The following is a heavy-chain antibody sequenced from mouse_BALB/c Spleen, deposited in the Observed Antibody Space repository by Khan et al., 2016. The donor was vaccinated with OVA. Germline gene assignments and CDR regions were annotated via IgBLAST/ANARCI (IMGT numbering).Heavy chain of an antibody. D-gene: IGHD1-3*01. CDR2: ISTYYGDA. CDR3: ARGSGNSRFAY. J-gene: IGHJ3*01. Sequence: QVQLQQSGAELVRPGVSVKLSCKGSGYTFTDFAMHWVKQSHAKSLEWIGVISTYYGDATYNQKFKGKATMTVDKSSSKAYMELARLTSDDSAIYYCARGSGNSRFAYWGQGTLVTVSA. V-gene: IGHV1S137*01. CDR1: GYTFTDFA.